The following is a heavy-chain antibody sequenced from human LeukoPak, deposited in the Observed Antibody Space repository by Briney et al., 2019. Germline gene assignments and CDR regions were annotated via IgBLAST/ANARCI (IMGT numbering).Heavy chain of an antibody. V-gene: IGHV4-59*01. CDR3: ARHILVVPAATFDY. CDR2: IYYSGST. D-gene: IGHD2-2*01. CDR1: GGSISSYY. J-gene: IGHJ4*02. Sequence: PSETLSLTCTVSGGSISSYYWSWIRQPPGKGLEWIGYIYYSGSTNYNPSLKSRVTISVDTSKNQFSLKLSSVTAADTAVYYCARHILVVPAATFDYWGQGTLFTVSS.